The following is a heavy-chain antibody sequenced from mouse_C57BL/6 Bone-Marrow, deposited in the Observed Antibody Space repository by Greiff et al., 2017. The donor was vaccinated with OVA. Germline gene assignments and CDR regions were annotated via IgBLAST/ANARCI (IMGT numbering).Heavy chain of an antibody. J-gene: IGHJ3*01. CDR1: GYSITSGYY. CDR2: ISYDGSN. CDR3: ARGSPLLRYKSFAD. D-gene: IGHD1-1*01. Sequence: VQLQQSGPGLVKPSQSLSLTCSVTGYSITSGYYWNWIRQFPGNKLEWMGYISYDGSNNYNPSLKNRISITRDTSKNQFFLKLNSVTTEDTATYYCARGSPLLRYKSFADWGQGTLVTVSA. V-gene: IGHV3-6*01.